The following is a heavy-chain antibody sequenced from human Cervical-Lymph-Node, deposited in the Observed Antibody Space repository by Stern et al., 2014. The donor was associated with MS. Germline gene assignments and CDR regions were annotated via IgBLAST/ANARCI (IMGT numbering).Heavy chain of an antibody. V-gene: IGHV3-74*02. CDR2: INSAGSST. Sequence: EVQLVESGGGLVQPGGSLRLSCAASGFTFSSYWMHWVRQAPGKGLVWVSRINSAGSSTSYADSVKGRFTISRDNAKNTLYLQMNSLRAEDTAVYYCARGLDISSTSCYGNYCYYYYGMDVWGQGTTVTVSS. D-gene: IGHD2-2*01. CDR1: GFTFSSYW. J-gene: IGHJ6*02. CDR3: ARGLDISSTSCYGNYCYYYYGMDV.